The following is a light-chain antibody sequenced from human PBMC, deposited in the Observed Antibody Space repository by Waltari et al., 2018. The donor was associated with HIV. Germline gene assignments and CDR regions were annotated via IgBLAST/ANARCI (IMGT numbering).Light chain of an antibody. J-gene: IGLJ2*01. CDR1: TSDIGIFDS. Sequence: QSALTQPASVSGSPGQSITISCAGTTSDIGIFDSVSWYNQHPGRAPQLMIFGVYSRPSVVSSRLSGSKSGNTASLTISGLQAEDDANYYCCSYTAIHTLIFGGGTKLTVL. CDR3: CSYTAIHTLI. V-gene: IGLV2-14*01. CDR2: GVY.